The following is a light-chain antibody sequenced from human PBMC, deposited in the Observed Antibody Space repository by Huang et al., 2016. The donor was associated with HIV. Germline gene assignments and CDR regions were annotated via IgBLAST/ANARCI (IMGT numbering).Light chain of an antibody. CDR1: QSVTNRY. Sequence: EIVLTQSPATLSLSPGERATLSCGASQSVTNRYLAWYQQKPGLAPRLLIYDASTRATGIPDFTLTINRLEPEDFAVYYCHQYGSSPLTFGGGTKVEIK. V-gene: IGKV3D-20*01. J-gene: IGKJ4*01. CDR3: HQYGSSPLT. CDR2: DAS.